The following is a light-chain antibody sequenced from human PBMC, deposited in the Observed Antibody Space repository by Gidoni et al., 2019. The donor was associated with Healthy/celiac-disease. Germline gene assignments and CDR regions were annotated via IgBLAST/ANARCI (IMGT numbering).Light chain of an antibody. CDR1: QSVSSY. Sequence: DIVLTQSPATLSLSPGERATLSSRSSQSVSSYLAWYQQKPGQAPRLVNYDASHRATAIPVRFSGSGSGTDLTLTISGLEDEAFEVYYCQRRSNWRYTFGQGTKLEIK. CDR2: DAS. CDR3: QRRSNWRYT. V-gene: IGKV3-11*01. J-gene: IGKJ2*01.